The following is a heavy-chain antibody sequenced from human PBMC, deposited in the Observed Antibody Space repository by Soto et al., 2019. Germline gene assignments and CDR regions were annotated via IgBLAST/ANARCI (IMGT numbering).Heavy chain of an antibody. Sequence: ASVKVSCKASGGTFSSYAIIWLRQAPGQGLEWMGGIIPIFGTANYAQKFQGRVTITADESTSTAYMELSSLRSDDTAVYYCERPPFPGCNNGLCYPCDHWGQGTLVTVSS. D-gene: IGHD2-8*01. J-gene: IGHJ4*01. CDR1: GGTFSSYA. V-gene: IGHV1-69*13. CDR2: IIPIFGTA. CDR3: ERPPFPGCNNGLCYPCDH.